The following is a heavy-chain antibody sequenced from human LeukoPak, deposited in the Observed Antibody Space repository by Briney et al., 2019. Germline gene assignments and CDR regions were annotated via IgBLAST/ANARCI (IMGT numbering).Heavy chain of an antibody. CDR1: GFTFNSYA. Sequence: GGSLRLSCAAPGFTFNSYAMSWVRQAPGKRLEWVSAISSSGDSAYYADPVKGRFTISRDNSKKTLYLQMNSLRVEDTAVYHCVKDPYSSGWYGGNAFDLWGQGTMVTVSS. CDR2: ISSSGDSA. D-gene: IGHD6-19*01. CDR3: VKDPYSSGWYGGNAFDL. V-gene: IGHV3-23*01. J-gene: IGHJ3*01.